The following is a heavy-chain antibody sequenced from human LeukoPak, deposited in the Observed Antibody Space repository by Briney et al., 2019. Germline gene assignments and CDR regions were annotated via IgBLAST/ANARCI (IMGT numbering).Heavy chain of an antibody. CDR2: INPNSGGT. D-gene: IGHD3-3*01. V-gene: IGHV1-2*06. CDR1: GYTFTGYY. Sequence: WASVKVSCTASGYTFTGYYMHWVRQAPGQGLGWMGRINPNSGGTNYAQKLQGRVTMTTDTSTSTAYMELRSLRSDDTAVYYCARWTPYYDFWSGYQGGIDYWGQGTLVTVSS. J-gene: IGHJ4*02. CDR3: ARWTPYYDFWSGYQGGIDY.